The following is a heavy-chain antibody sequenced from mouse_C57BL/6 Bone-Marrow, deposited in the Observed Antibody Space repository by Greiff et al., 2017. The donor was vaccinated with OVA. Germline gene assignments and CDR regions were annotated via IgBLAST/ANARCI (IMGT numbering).Heavy chain of an antibody. CDR2: ISSGGSYT. V-gene: IGHV5-6*03. Sequence: DVKLVESGGGLVKPGGSLKLSCAASGFTFSSYGMSWVRQTPDKRLEWVATISSGGSYTYYPDSVKGRFTISRDNAKNTLYLQMSSLKSEDTAMYYCAREAFAYWGQGTLVTVSA. CDR3: AREAFAY. CDR1: GFTFSSYG. J-gene: IGHJ3*01.